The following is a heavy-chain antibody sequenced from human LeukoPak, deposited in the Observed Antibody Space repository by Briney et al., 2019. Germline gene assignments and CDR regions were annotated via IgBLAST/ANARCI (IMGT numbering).Heavy chain of an antibody. CDR2: IYYSRST. J-gene: IGHJ6*03. D-gene: IGHD3-10*01. V-gene: IGHV4-59*01. CDR1: GCSISGYY. CDR3: ARVEEGYGSGRRENYYYYYMDV. Sequence: SGTLSLTCTVSGCSISGYYWSWIRQPPGKGLEWIGYIYYSRSTNYKHSPKSRVTISVDRTKNQFSLKLSSVNAADTAVYYCARVEEGYGSGRRENYYYYYMDVWGKGTTVTISS.